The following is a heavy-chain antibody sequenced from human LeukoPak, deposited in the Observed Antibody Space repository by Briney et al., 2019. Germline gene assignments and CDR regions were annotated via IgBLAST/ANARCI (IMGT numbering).Heavy chain of an antibody. CDR2: ISSNGGST. D-gene: IGHD6-13*01. J-gene: IGHJ4*02. CDR3: VKGSGQQLVLLDYFDY. V-gene: IGHV3-64D*06. CDR1: GFTFSSYA. Sequence: PGGSLRLSCSASGFTFSSYAMHWVRQAPGKGLEYVSAISSNGGSTYYADSVKGRFTISRDNSKNTLYLQMSSLRAEDTAVYYCVKGSGQQLVLLDYFDYWGQGTLVTVSS.